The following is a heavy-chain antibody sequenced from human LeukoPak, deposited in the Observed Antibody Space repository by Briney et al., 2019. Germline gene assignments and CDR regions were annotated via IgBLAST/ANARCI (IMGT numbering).Heavy chain of an antibody. CDR3: ARGSSWSFDY. Sequence: GGSLRLSCAASGFTFSGYRTTWVRQAPGKGLEWVVSIKPDGSEKYYVDSVKGRFTISRDNAKNSLYLQMNSLRAEDTAVYYCARGSSWSFDYWGQGTLVTVSS. V-gene: IGHV3-7*01. J-gene: IGHJ4*02. CDR2: IKPDGSEK. D-gene: IGHD2-15*01. CDR1: GFTFSGYR.